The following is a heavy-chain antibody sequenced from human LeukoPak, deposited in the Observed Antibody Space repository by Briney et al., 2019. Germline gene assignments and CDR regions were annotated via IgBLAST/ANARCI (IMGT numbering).Heavy chain of an antibody. CDR2: INPSGGGT. V-gene: IGHV1-46*01. J-gene: IGHJ4*02. CDR3: ARARPDFDY. CDR1: GYIFTSYY. Sequence: ASVKVSCKASGYIFTSYYIHWVRQAPGQGLEWMGIINPSGGGTSYAQKFQGRVTMTRDTSTSTVYMELSSLKSEDTAVYYCARARPDFDYWGQGILVTVSS.